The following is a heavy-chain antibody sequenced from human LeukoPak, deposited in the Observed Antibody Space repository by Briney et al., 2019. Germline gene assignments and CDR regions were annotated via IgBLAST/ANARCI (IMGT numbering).Heavy chain of an antibody. CDR3: ARELFSSSSSYYYGLDV. J-gene: IGHJ6*01. V-gene: IGHV4-59*01. CDR2: IYYSGST. Sequence: SDTLSLTCTVSGDSISGYYGSWIRQPPGKGLEWIGYIYYSGSTNYTPSLKSRATISVDTSKDQFSLKLSSVTAADTAVYYCARELFSSSSSYYYGLDVWGQGTTVTVSS. D-gene: IGHD6-6*01. CDR1: GDSISGYY.